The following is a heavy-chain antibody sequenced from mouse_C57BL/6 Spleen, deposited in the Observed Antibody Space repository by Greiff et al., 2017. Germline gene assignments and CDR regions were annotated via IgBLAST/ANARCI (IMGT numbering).Heavy chain of an antibody. J-gene: IGHJ4*01. V-gene: IGHV5-17*01. D-gene: IGHD2-4*01. CDR2: ISSGSSTI. CDR3: ARHYYDYDGGYYYAMDY. CDR1: GFTFSDYG. Sequence: EVQLVESGGGLVKPGGSLKLSCAASGFTFSDYGMHWVRQAPEKGLEWVAYISSGSSTIYYADTVKGRFTISRDNAKNTLFLQMTSLRSEDTAMYYCARHYYDYDGGYYYAMDYWGQGTSVTVSS.